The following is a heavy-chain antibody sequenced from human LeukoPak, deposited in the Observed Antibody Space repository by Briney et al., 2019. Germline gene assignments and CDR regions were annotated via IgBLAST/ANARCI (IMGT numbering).Heavy chain of an antibody. Sequence: SETLSLTCAVYGGSFSGYYWSWIRQPPGKGLEWIGEINHSGSTNYNPSLKSRVTISVDTSKNQLSLKLSSVTAADTAVYYCARWGVGFPFDYWGQGTLVTVSS. CDR2: INHSGST. D-gene: IGHD3-16*01. J-gene: IGHJ4*02. CDR1: GGSFSGYY. V-gene: IGHV4-34*01. CDR3: ARWGVGFPFDY.